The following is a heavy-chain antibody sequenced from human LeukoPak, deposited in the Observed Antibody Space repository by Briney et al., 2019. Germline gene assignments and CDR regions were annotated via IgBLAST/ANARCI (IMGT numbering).Heavy chain of an antibody. CDR3: ARGIGAAANWFDP. D-gene: IGHD2-2*01. J-gene: IGHJ5*02. CDR2: INHSGST. Sequence: PSETLSLTCAVYGGSFSGYYWSWIRQPPGKGLEWIGEINHSGSTNYNPSLKSRVTISVDTSKNQFSLKLSSVTAADTAVYYCARGIGAAANWFDPWGQGTLVTVSS. CDR1: GGSFSGYY. V-gene: IGHV4-34*01.